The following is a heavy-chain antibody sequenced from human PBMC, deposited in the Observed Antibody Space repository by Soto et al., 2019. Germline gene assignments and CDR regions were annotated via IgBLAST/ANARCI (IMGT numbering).Heavy chain of an antibody. CDR2: INPSGGST. CDR1: GYTLTSYY. D-gene: IGHD2-15*01. J-gene: IGHJ3*02. Sequence: ASVKVSCKASGYTLTSYYMHWVRQAPGQGLEWMGIINPSGGSTSYAQKFQGRVTMTRDTSTSTVYMELSSLRSEDTAVYYCARERCSGGSCYSMSHDAFDIWGQGTMVTVSS. CDR3: ARERCSGGSCYSMSHDAFDI. V-gene: IGHV1-46*03.